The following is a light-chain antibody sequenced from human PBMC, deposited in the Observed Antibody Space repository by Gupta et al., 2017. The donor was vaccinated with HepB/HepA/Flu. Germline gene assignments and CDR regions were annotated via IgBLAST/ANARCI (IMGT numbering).Light chain of an antibody. CDR2: DAS. Sequence: EIVLTQSPATLSLSPGERATLSCRASQSISYFLAWYQQKPGQAPRLLIYDASNRASGIPDCTRTISSLEPEDCAVSDCQRRSNGPCACGPGTTVDIK. CDR3: QRRSNGPCA. J-gene: IGKJ3*01. CDR1: QSISYF. V-gene: IGKV3-11*01.